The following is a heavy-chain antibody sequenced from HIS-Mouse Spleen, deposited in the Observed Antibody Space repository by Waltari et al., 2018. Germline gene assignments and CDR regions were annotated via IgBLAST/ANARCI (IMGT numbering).Heavy chain of an antibody. Sequence: QLQLQESGPGLVKPSETLSLTCTVSGGSISSSSYYWGWIRQPPGKGLEWIGSIYYSGRTDYTPSLKSRVTISVDPSKNQFSLKLSSVTAADTAVYYCAREIPYSSSWYDWYFDLWGRGTLVTVSS. CDR1: GGSISSSSYY. D-gene: IGHD6-13*01. J-gene: IGHJ2*01. V-gene: IGHV4-39*07. CDR3: AREIPYSSSWYDWYFDL. CDR2: IYYSGRT.